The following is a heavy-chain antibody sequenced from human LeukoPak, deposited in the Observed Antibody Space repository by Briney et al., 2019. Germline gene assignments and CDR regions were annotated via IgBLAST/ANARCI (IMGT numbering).Heavy chain of an antibody. Sequence: GGSLRLSCAASGFTFSSYAMSWVRQAPGKGLEWVSAISGSGGSTYYAESVKGRFTISRDNSKNTLYLQMNSLRAEDTAVYYCAKTPTWGSHFDYWGQGTLVTVSS. V-gene: IGHV3-23*01. J-gene: IGHJ4*02. CDR1: GFTFSSYA. D-gene: IGHD7-27*01. CDR3: AKTPTWGSHFDY. CDR2: ISGSGGST.